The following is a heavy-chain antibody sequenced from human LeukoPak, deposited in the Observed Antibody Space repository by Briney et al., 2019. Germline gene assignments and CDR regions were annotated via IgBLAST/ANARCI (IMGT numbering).Heavy chain of an antibody. CDR3: ASGSRNYFGY. CDR2: ISGSGGST. Sequence: GGSLRLSCAASGFSFSNYAMRWVRQAPGKGLEWVSTISGSGGSTDYADSVKGRFTVSRDNSKNTLYLQMNSLRAEGAAVYYCASGSRNYFGYWGQGTLVTVSS. CDR1: GFSFSNYA. D-gene: IGHD3-10*01. J-gene: IGHJ4*02. V-gene: IGHV3-23*01.